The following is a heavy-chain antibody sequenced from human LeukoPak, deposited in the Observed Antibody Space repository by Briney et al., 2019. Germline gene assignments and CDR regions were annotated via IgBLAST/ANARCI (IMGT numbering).Heavy chain of an antibody. D-gene: IGHD5-24*01. J-gene: IGHJ4*02. CDR3: ASESRRWLQLGSGYYFDY. V-gene: IGHV1-69*13. CDR1: GCTFSSYA. CDR2: IIPIFGTA. Sequence: SVKVSCKASGCTFSSYAISWVRQAPGQGLEWMGGIIPIFGTANYAQKFQGRVTITADESTSTAYMELSSLRSEDTAVYYCASESRRWLQLGSGYYFDYWGQGTLVTVSS.